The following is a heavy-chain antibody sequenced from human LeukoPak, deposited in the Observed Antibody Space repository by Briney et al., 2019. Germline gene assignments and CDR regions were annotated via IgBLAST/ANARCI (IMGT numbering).Heavy chain of an antibody. J-gene: IGHJ4*02. CDR1: GFTFSNYW. Sequence: GGSLRLSCAASGFTFSNYWMSWVRQAPGKGLEWVANIRKDGNDECYVDSVKGRFTIARDNAKNSLYLQMNSLRAEDTAVYYCAGLDTIMVRDAGYWGQGTLVIVFS. CDR2: IRKDGNDE. V-gene: IGHV3-7*02. CDR3: AGLDTIMVRDAGY. D-gene: IGHD5-18*01.